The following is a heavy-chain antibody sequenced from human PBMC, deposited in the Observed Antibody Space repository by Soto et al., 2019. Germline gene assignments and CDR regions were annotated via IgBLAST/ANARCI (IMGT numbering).Heavy chain of an antibody. J-gene: IGHJ4*02. D-gene: IGHD1-1*01. CDR3: ARNWNQFDY. V-gene: IGHV1-3*04. Sequence: ASVKVSCKASGYTFTSFAMHWVRQAPGQRLEWMGWINTGNGDTKYSQKFQGRVTFTRDTSASTAYMELSSLRSEDTAVYYCARNWNQFDYWGQGTLVTVSS. CDR2: INTGNGDT. CDR1: GYTFTSFA.